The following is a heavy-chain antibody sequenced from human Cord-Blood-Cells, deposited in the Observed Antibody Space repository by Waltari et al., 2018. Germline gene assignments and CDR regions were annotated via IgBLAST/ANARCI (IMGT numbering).Heavy chain of an antibody. Sequence: QVQLVQSGAEVKKPGASVKVSCKASGYTFTGSYMHWVRQAPGQGLEWMGWINPNSGGTNYAQKFQGRVTMNRNTSISTAYMELSRLRSDDTAVYYWARVRAGSTSCPFDYWGQGTLVTVSS. CDR1: GYTFTGSY. CDR3: ARVRAGSTSCPFDY. J-gene: IGHJ4*02. V-gene: IGHV1-2*02. CDR2: INPNSGGT. D-gene: IGHD2-2*01.